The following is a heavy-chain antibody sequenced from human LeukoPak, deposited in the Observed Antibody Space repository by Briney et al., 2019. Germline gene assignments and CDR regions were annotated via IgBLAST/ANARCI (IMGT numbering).Heavy chain of an antibody. Sequence: GTSVKVSCKASGYTFTSYDINWVRQATGQGLEWMGWMNPNSGNTGYAQKFQGRVTMTRNTSISTAYMELSSLRSEDTAVYYCARGLYCSSTSCKVDSDYWGQGTLVTVSS. CDR2: MNPNSGNT. CDR1: GYTFTSYD. V-gene: IGHV1-8*01. J-gene: IGHJ4*02. CDR3: ARGLYCSSTSCKVDSDY. D-gene: IGHD2-2*01.